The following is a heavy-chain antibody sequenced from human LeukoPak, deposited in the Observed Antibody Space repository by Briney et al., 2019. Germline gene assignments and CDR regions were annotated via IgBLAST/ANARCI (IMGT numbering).Heavy chain of an antibody. CDR3: ARGRDYYGSGSYYNIDY. V-gene: IGHV4-31*03. CDR1: GGSISSGGYY. D-gene: IGHD3-10*01. J-gene: IGHJ4*02. CDR2: INHSGST. Sequence: PSETLSLTCTVSGGSISSGGYYWSWIRQHPGKGLEWIGEINHSGSTNYNPSLKSRVTISVDTSKNQFSLKLSSVTAADTAVYYCARGRDYYGSGSYYNIDYWGQGTLVTVSS.